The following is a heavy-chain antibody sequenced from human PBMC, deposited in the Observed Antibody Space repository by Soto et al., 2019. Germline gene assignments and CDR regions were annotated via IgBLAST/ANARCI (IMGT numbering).Heavy chain of an antibody. Sequence: VKVSCKASGGTFSSYAISWVRQAPGQGLEWMGGIIPIFGTANYAQKFQGRVTITADESTSTAYMELSSLRSEDTAVYYCARSMTTVTTYYYYGMDVWGQGTTVTVSS. V-gene: IGHV1-69*13. D-gene: IGHD4-17*01. CDR1: GGTFSSYA. CDR3: ARSMTTVTTYYYYGMDV. CDR2: IIPIFGTA. J-gene: IGHJ6*02.